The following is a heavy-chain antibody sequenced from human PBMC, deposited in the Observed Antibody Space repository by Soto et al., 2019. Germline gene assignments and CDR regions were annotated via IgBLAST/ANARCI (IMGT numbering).Heavy chain of an antibody. CDR2: INHSGST. CDR3: ARSRRVWFGELLH. CDR1: GGSFSGYY. J-gene: IGHJ4*02. Sequence: LLQLRRPSLTCAVYGGSFSGYYWSWIRQPPGKGLEWIGEINHSGSTNYNPSLKSRVTISVDTSKNQFSLKLSSVTAADTAVYYCARSRRVWFGELLHWGQGTLVTVSS. V-gene: IGHV4-34*01. D-gene: IGHD3-10*01.